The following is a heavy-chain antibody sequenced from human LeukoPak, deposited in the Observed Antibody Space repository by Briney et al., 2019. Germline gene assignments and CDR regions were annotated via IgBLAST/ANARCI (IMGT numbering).Heavy chain of an antibody. J-gene: IGHJ4*02. Sequence: ASVKVSCKASGYTFTNYYIHWVRQAPGQGLEWMGLITPGGGTTTYAQKFQGRVTLTGDTSTSTVYMDLSSLRSEDTAMYFCARTYCADAVCPPAYWGQGTLLTVSS. CDR1: GYTFTNYY. V-gene: IGHV1-46*01. CDR2: ITPGGGTT. CDR3: ARTYCADAVCPPAY. D-gene: IGHD2-8*01.